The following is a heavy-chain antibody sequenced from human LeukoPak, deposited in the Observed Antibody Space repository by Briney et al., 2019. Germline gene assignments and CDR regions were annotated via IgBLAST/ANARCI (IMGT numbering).Heavy chain of an antibody. CDR3: AKDIEITLDPSDY. V-gene: IGHV3-23*01. D-gene: IGHD5-24*01. CDR2: ISGSGGST. Sequence: GGSLRLSCAASGFTFNRYAMSWVRQAPGKGLEWVSAISGSGGSTYYADSVKGRFTISRDNSKNTLYLQMNSLRAEDTAVYFCAKDIEITLDPSDYWGQGILVTVSS. CDR1: GFTFNRYA. J-gene: IGHJ4*02.